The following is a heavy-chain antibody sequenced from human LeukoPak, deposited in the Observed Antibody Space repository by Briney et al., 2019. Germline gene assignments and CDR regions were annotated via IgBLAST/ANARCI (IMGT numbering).Heavy chain of an antibody. CDR2: ISAYNGNT. CDR3: ARDFVLWPGIAVAGTRVDDAFDI. Sequence: ASVKVSCKASGYTFTSYGISWVRQAPGQGLEWMGWISAYNGNTNYAQKLQGRVTMTTDTSTSTAYMELRSLRSDDTAVYYCARDFVLWPGIAVAGTRVDDAFDIWGQGTMVTVSS. J-gene: IGHJ3*02. CDR1: GYTFTSYG. D-gene: IGHD6-19*01. V-gene: IGHV1-18*01.